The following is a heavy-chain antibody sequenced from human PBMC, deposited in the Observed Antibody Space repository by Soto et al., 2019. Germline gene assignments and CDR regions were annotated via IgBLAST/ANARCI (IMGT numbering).Heavy chain of an antibody. J-gene: IGHJ4*02. D-gene: IGHD3-3*01. CDR3: AKGVLRFLERLLDGQEPPANY. V-gene: IGHV3-23*01. CDR1: GFTFSSYA. CDR2: ISGSGGST. Sequence: PGGSLRLSCAASGFTFSSYAMSWVRQAPGKGLEWVSAISGSGGSTYYADSVKGRFTISRDNSKNTLYLQMNSLRAEDTAVYYCAKGVLRFLERLLDGQEPPANYWGQGTLVTVSS.